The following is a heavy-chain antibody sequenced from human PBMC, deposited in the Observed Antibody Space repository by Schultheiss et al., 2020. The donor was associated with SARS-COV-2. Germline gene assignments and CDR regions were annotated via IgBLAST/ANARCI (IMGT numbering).Heavy chain of an antibody. D-gene: IGHD5-24*01. V-gene: IGHV4-61*08. CDR3: ARGPANRDMAPHFDY. J-gene: IGHJ4*02. CDR2: IYYSGST. Sequence: SETLSLTCAVSGGSISSGGYSWSWIRQHPGKGLEWIGYIYYSGSTNYNPSLKSRVTISVDTSKNQFSLKLSSVTAADTAVYYCARGPANRDMAPHFDYWGQGTRVTVSS. CDR1: GGSISSGGYS.